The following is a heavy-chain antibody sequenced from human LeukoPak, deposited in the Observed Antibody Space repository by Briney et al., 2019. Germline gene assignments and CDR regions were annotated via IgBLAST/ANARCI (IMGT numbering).Heavy chain of an antibody. Sequence: GGSPRLSCSASGFTFSNYAMHWVRQAPGKGLECISTISSTGGSTYYADSVKGRFTISRDNSKNTLYLQMSSLKTEDTAVYYCTTDSSAFDIWGQGTMVTVSS. V-gene: IGHV3-64D*09. J-gene: IGHJ3*02. CDR1: GFTFSNYA. CDR3: TTDSSAFDI. D-gene: IGHD1-14*01. CDR2: ISSTGGST.